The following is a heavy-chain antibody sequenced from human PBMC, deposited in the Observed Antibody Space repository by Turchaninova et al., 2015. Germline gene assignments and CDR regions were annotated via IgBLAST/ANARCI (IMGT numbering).Heavy chain of an antibody. CDR2: IILSLGIA. Sequence: QVQLVQSGAEVKKPGSSVKVSCKASGGPFSSYAISWVRQAPGQGLEWMGRIILSLGIAQYAQKFQGSVPITAAKATRKAGMGLRSLGVEDTAVYYCAGEKRWLQSDVWGQGTTVTVSS. V-gene: IGHV1-69*04. CDR3: AGEKRWLQSDV. D-gene: IGHD5-24*01. J-gene: IGHJ6*02. CDR1: GGPFSSYA.